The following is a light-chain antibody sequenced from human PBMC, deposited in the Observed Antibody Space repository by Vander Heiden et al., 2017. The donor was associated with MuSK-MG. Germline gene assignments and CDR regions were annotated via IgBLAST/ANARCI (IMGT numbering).Light chain of an antibody. CDR3: LKDDSAPL. J-gene: IGKJ3*01. V-gene: IGKV1-27*01. CDR1: QGISNY. CDR2: AAS. Sequence: DIQMTQSPSSLSASVGDRVTITCRASQGISNYLAWYQQKPVKVPKLLIYAASTWQSGVPSRFSRSGSWRDFTHTSSSRQPDGIASYYLLKDDSAPLFGHGTRVDIK.